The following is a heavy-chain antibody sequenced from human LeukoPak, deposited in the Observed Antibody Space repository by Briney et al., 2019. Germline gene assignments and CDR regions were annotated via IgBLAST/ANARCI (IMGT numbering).Heavy chain of an antibody. Sequence: GGSLRLSCAASGFPFSSYFMNWVRQAPGKGLEWVAFIRYDGSNEFYVDSVKGRFTISRDNSMNTLNLQMSSLRPEDTAVYYCARSVAGITWFDPWGQGTLVTVSS. J-gene: IGHJ5*02. D-gene: IGHD6-19*01. V-gene: IGHV3-30*02. CDR2: IRYDGSNE. CDR3: ARSVAGITWFDP. CDR1: GFPFSSYF.